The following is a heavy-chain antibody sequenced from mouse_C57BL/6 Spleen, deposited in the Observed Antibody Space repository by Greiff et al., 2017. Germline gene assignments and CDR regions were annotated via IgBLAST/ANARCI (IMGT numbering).Heavy chain of an antibody. CDR2: ISYDGSN. J-gene: IGHJ4*01. Sequence: DVQLQESGPGLVKPSQSLSLTCSVTGYSITSGYYWNWLRQFPGNKLEWMGYISYDGSNNYNPSLKNRISITRDTSKNQFFLKLNSVTTEDTATYYCARDGNYPSYAMDYWGQGTSVTVSS. V-gene: IGHV3-6*01. D-gene: IGHD2-1*01. CDR3: ARDGNYPSYAMDY. CDR1: GYSITSGYY.